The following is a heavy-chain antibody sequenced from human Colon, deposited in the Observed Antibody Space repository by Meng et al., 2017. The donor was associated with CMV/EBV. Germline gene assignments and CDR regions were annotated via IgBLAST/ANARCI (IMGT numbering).Heavy chain of an antibody. CDR2: INPNSGGT. D-gene: IGHD2-2*01. CDR1: GYTFTGYY. CDR3: ARDLAGPAAPN. J-gene: IGHJ4*02. V-gene: IGHV1-2*02. Sequence: GESLKISCKASGYTFTGYYMHWVRQAPGQGLEWMGWINPNSGGTNYAQKFQGRVTMTRDTSISTAYMELSRLRSDDTAVYYCARDLAGPAAPNWGQGTLVTVSS.